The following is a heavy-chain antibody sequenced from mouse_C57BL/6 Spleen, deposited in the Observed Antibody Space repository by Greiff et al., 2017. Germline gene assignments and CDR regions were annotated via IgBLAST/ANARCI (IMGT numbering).Heavy chain of an antibody. CDR3: ARSGNWDDAMAY. J-gene: IGHJ4*01. CDR2: IYPGSGST. V-gene: IGHV1-55*01. CDR1: GYTFTSYW. D-gene: IGHD4-1*01. Sequence: QVQLQQPGAELVKPGASVKMSCKASGYTFTSYWITWVKQRPRQGLEWIGDIYPGSGSTNYNEKFKSKATLTVDTSSSTAYMQLSSLTSEDSAVYYGARSGNWDDAMAYWGQGTSVTVS.